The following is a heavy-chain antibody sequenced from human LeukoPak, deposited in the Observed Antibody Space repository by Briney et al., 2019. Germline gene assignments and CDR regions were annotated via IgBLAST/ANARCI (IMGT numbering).Heavy chain of an antibody. CDR2: ISYTGNTQ. J-gene: IGHJ4*02. Sequence: GGSLRLSCAASGFTFDDHGMSWVRQAPGKGLEWLAVISYTGNTQYYADSVMGRFTISRDNSKNTLFLQMNSLRVEDTAVYYCAKEFNAYTSGWYYDFWGQGTLVTVSS. V-gene: IGHV3-30*18. CDR1: GFTFDDHG. CDR3: AKEFNAYTSGWYYDF. D-gene: IGHD6-19*01.